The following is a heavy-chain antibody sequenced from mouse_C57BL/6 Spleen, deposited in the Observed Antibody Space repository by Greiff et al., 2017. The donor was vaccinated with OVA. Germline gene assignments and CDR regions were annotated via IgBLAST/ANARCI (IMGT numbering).Heavy chain of an antibody. V-gene: IGHV1-15*01. Sequence: VQLQQSGAELVRPGASVTLSCKASGYTFTDYEMHWVKQTPVHGLEWIGAIDPETGGTAYNQKFKGKAILTADKSSSTAYMELRSLTSEDSAVYYCTRGCYGSSGYFDYWGQGTTLTVSS. CDR1: GYTFTDYE. D-gene: IGHD1-1*01. CDR2: IDPETGGT. CDR3: TRGCYGSSGYFDY. J-gene: IGHJ2*01.